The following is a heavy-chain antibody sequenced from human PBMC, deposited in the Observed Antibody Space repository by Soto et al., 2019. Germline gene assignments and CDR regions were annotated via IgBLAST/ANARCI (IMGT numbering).Heavy chain of an antibody. CDR3: ARTDRYYHRGDYGFDI. V-gene: IGHV1-3*01. CDR2: INAGNGNT. J-gene: IGHJ3*02. Sequence: ASVKVSCKASGYTFTSYAMHWVRQAPGQRLEWMGWINAGNGNTKYSQKFQGRVTITRDTSASTAYMELSSLRSEDTAVYYCARTDRYYHRGDYGFDIWGQGTMVTVSS. D-gene: IGHD4-17*01. CDR1: GYTFTSYA.